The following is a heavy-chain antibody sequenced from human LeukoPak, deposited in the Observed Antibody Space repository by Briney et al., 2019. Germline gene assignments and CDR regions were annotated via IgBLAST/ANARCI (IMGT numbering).Heavy chain of an antibody. J-gene: IGHJ3*02. D-gene: IGHD3-22*01. CDR2: INHSGST. V-gene: IGHV4-39*07. Sequence: SSETLSLTCTVSGGSISSSSYYWGWIRQPPGKGLEWIGEINHSGSTNYNPSLKSRVTISVDTSKNQFSLKLSSVTAADTAVYYCARGSKYYYDSSGPKWGAFDIWGQGTMVTVSS. CDR1: GGSISSSSYY. CDR3: ARGSKYYYDSSGPKWGAFDI.